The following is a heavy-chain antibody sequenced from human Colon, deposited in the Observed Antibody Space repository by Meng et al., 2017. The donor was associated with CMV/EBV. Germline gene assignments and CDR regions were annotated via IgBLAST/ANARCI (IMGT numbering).Heavy chain of an antibody. Sequence: GGSLRLSCAASGFIFRSYGMNWVRQAPGKGLEWVAFMRYGGSKKLYADSVRGRFTISRDNSKNTLLLQMNNLRPEDSALYRSAKDLGPCGASDGFDNWGPGTLVIVSS. CDR1: GFIFRSYG. CDR3: AKDLGPCGASDGFDN. CDR2: MRYGGSKK. V-gene: IGHV3-30*02. J-gene: IGHJ4*02. D-gene: IGHD3-16*01.